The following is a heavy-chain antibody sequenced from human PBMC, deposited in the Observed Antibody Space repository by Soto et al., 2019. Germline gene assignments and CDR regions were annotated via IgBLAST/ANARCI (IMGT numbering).Heavy chain of an antibody. D-gene: IGHD2-15*01. J-gene: IGHJ5*02. V-gene: IGHV4-59*01. CDR2: IYYSGST. Sequence: SETLSLTCTFSGGSISSYYWILIRQPPGKGLEWIGYIYYSGSTNYNPSLKSRVTISVDTSKNQFSLKLSSVTAADTAVYYCARGRAYCSGGSCYQNWFDPLGQGTLVTVSS. CDR1: GGSISSYY. CDR3: ARGRAYCSGGSCYQNWFDP.